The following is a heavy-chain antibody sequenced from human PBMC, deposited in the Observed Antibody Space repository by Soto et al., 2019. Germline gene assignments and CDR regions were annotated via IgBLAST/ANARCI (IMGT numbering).Heavy chain of an antibody. J-gene: IGHJ6*02. CDR2: IVVGSGNT. D-gene: IGHD2-2*02. V-gene: IGHV1-58*01. CDR1: GFTFTSSS. CDR3: AAWGNVVVPAALPPDYYYYYGMDV. Sequence: SVKVSCKSSGFTFTSSSVQWVRQARGQRLEGVGWIVVGSGNTNYAQKFQERVTITRDMSTSTAYMELRSLRSEDTAVYYCAAWGNVVVPAALPPDYYYYYGMDVCGQGTTVTVPS.